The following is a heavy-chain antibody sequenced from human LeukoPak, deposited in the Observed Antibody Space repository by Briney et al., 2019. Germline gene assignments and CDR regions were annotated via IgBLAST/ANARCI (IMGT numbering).Heavy chain of an antibody. CDR2: IYYSGST. J-gene: IGHJ4*02. CDR1: GGSISSSSHY. D-gene: IGHD3-10*01. Sequence: KSSETLSLTCTVSGGSISSSSHYWGWIRQPPGKGLEWIGSIYYSGSTYYNPSLKSRVTISVDTSKNQFSLKLSSVTAADTAVCYCARDNGYSYGSGSYYNYWGQGTLVTVSS. CDR3: ARDNGYSYGSGSYYNY. V-gene: IGHV4-39*07.